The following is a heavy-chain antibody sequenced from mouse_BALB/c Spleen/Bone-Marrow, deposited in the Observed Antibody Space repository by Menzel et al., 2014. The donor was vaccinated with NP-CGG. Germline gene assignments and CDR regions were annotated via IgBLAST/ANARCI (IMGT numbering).Heavy chain of an antibody. Sequence: QVQLKHSGAELVKPGASVKLSCKSSGYTFTSYWMHWVKQRPGQGLEWIGEIIPSNGRTNYSEKFKSKATLTVDKSSNTDYMHLRSLTSEDSAVYYCARWLLQYFDVWGAGTTVTVSS. CDR1: GYTFTSYW. CDR2: IIPSNGRT. J-gene: IGHJ1*01. CDR3: ARWLLQYFDV. D-gene: IGHD2-3*01. V-gene: IGHV1S81*02.